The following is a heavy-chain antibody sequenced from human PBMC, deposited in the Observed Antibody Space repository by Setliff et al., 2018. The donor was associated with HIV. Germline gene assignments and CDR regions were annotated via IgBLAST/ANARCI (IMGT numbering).Heavy chain of an antibody. CDR1: EPTLRDSW. V-gene: IGHV3-74*03. CDR3: HYFMAG. Sequence: PGGSLRLSCAVSEPTLRDSWMHWVRQVPGKGLVWVSTINSDGRTTTFPDSVKGRFTISRDNAKNTVYLQMNSLRGEDTAVYYCHYFMAGWDKGTMVTVS. CDR2: INSDGRTT. J-gene: IGHJ6*03.